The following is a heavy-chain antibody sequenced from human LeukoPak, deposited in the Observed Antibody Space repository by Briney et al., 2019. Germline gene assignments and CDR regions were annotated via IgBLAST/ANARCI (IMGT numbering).Heavy chain of an antibody. CDR1: GFTFSSHW. J-gene: IGHJ5*02. Sequence: GGSLRLSCAASGFTFSSHWMSWVRQAPGKGLECVANIKQDGSEKYYVDSVKGRFTISRDNAKNSLYLQMNSLRAEDTAVYYCARVGLAYCSGGSCYRDWFDPWGQGTLVTVSS. CDR2: IKQDGSEK. V-gene: IGHV3-7*01. CDR3: ARVGLAYCSGGSCYRDWFDP. D-gene: IGHD2-15*01.